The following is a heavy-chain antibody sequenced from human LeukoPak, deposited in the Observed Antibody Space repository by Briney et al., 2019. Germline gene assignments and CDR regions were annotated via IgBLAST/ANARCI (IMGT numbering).Heavy chain of an antibody. V-gene: IGHV1-2*02. CDR1: GYTFTGYY. Sequence: GASVKVSCKASGYTFTGYYMHWVRQAPGQGLGWRGWINPNSGGTNYAQKFQGRVTMTRDTSISTAYMELSRLRSDDTAVYYCARGLEYSSSSGLGGGYWGQGTLVTVSS. CDR3: ARGLEYSSSSGLGGGY. CDR2: INPNSGGT. D-gene: IGHD6-6*01. J-gene: IGHJ4*02.